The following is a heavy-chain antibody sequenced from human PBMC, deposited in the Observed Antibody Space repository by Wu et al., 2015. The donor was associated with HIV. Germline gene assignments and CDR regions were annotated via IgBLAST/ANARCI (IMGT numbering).Heavy chain of an antibody. Sequence: QVQLVQSGAEVXKPGASVKVSCKASGGTFKSYSISWVRQAPGQGLEWMGRIIPTSRTTNYAQKLQGRVTISADESTTTAYMELSSLTSDDTAVYYCARDAVREGYYYLDVWGQGTMVTVSS. CDR1: GGTFKSYS. J-gene: IGHJ6*02. V-gene: IGHV1-69*18. CDR3: ARDAVREGYYYLDV. D-gene: IGHD2-2*01. CDR2: IIPTSRTT.